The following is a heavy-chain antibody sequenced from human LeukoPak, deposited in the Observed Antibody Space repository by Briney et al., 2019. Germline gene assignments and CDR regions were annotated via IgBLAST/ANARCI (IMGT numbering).Heavy chain of an antibody. D-gene: IGHD3-10*01. CDR3: ARGYYMVRGAPYYYYGMDV. J-gene: IGHJ6*02. CDR1: GGSIGSHY. V-gene: IGHV4-59*11. CDR2: IYYSGST. Sequence: SETLSLTCTVSGGSIGSHYWSWIRQPPGKGLEWIGYIYYSGSTNYNPSLKSRVTISVDTSKNQFSLKLSSVTAADTAVYYCARGYYMVRGAPYYYYGMDVWGQGTTVTVSS.